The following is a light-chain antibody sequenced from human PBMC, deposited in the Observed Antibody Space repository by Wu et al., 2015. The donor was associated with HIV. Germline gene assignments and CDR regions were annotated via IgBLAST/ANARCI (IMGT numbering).Light chain of an antibody. CDR3: QQYDNWPPWT. Sequence: EILMTQSPATLSVSPGERATLSCRASQSVSSNLAWYQQTSGQAPRLLFYGASTRATGVPARFSGSGSGTEFTLTISTMQSEDFAVYYCQQYDNWPPWTFGQGTKVEIK. V-gene: IGKV3-15*01. CDR1: QSVSSN. J-gene: IGKJ1*01. CDR2: GAS.